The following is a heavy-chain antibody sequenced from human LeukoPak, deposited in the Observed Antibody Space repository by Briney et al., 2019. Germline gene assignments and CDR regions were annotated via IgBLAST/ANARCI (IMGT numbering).Heavy chain of an antibody. V-gene: IGHV4-38-2*02. CDR2: IYHSGST. J-gene: IGHJ6*03. CDR1: GYSISSGYY. Sequence: SETLSLTCTVSGYSISSGYYWGWIRQPPGKGLEWIGSIYHSGSTYYNPSLKSRVTISVDTSKNQFSLKLRSVTAADTAVYYCARIVVVPAVDKGVDYYYYMDVWGKGTTVTVSS. CDR3: ARIVVVPAVDKGVDYYYYMDV. D-gene: IGHD2-2*01.